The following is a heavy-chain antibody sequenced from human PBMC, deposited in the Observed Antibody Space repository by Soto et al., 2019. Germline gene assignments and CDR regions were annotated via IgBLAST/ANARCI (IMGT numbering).Heavy chain of an antibody. J-gene: IGHJ4*02. CDR1: GFIFSNYG. V-gene: IGHV3-30*18. CDR2: MSSDGIKK. CDR3: AKDRDLAD. Sequence: QVQLVESGGGVVQPGTSLRLACAASGFIFSNYGMHWVRQAPGKGLEWVAVMSSDGIKKYYADSVKGRFTISRDNSKNTLYLQINSLRAEDTAVYYCAKDRDLADWVQGTLVTVSS. D-gene: IGHD2-21*02.